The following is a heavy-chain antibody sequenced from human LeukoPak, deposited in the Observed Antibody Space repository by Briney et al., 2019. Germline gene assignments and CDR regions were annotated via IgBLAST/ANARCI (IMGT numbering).Heavy chain of an antibody. Sequence: GGSLRLSCAASGFTFTSHWMHWVRQAPGRGLEWVSSITSDGKSTIDADSVKGRFTVSRDNAKNTVYLQMNSLRAEDTAVYYCVREGYGPGNYPFDHWGQGALVTVSS. V-gene: IGHV3-74*01. D-gene: IGHD3-10*01. J-gene: IGHJ4*02. CDR3: VREGYGPGNYPFDH. CDR1: GFTFTSHW. CDR2: ITSDGKST.